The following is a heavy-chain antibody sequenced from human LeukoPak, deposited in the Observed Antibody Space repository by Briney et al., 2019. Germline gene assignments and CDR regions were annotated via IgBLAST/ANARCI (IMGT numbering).Heavy chain of an antibody. D-gene: IGHD3-22*01. CDR2: IYYSGST. J-gene: IGHJ3*02. V-gene: IGHV4-39*01. Sequence: SETLSLTCTVSGGSISSSSYYWGWIRQPPGKGLEWIGSIYYSGSTYYNPSLKSRVTISVDTSKNQFSLKLSTVTAADTAVYYCARRIPHYYYDSSGYWGAYAFDIWGQGTMVTVSS. CDR1: GGSISSSSYY. CDR3: ARRIPHYYYDSSGYWGAYAFDI.